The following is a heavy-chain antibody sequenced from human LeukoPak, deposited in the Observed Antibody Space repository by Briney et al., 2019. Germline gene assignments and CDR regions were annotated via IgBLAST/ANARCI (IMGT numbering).Heavy chain of an antibody. CDR2: IYYSGST. V-gene: IGHV4-39*01. Sequence: SETLSLTCIVSGGSISTTTYYWDWIRQPPGEGLEYIGSIYYSGSTYYTPSLKSRVTISIDTSKNQFSQKLISVTAADTAVYFCARHCSDSNCYRLDAFDIWGQGTLVTVSS. D-gene: IGHD2-15*01. J-gene: IGHJ3*02. CDR3: ARHCSDSNCYRLDAFDI. CDR1: GGSISTTTYY.